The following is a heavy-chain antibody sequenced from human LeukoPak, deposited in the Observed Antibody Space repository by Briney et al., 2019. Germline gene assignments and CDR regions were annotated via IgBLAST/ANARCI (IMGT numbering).Heavy chain of an antibody. CDR1: GYSFTNYW. CDR3: ARRGKPATGSSSRYYSDY. D-gene: IGHD6-13*01. CDR2: IYPGDSDT. Sequence: GESLKISCKGSGYSFTNYWIGWMRQMPGKGLEWMGIIYPGDSDTRYSPSFQGQVTMPADKSISTAYLQWSSLKASDTAIYYCARRGKPATGSSSRYYSDYWGQGTLVTVSS. V-gene: IGHV5-51*01. J-gene: IGHJ4*02.